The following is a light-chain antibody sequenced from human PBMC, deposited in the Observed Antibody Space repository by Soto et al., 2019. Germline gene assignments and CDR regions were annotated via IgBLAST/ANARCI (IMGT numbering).Light chain of an antibody. V-gene: IGLV1-40*01. CDR2: GNS. CDR3: QSYDSSLSVVV. J-gene: IGLJ2*01. CDR1: SSNIGAGYD. Sequence: QAVVTQPPSGSGAPGQRVTISCTGSSSNIGAGYDVHWYQQLPGTAPKLLIYGNSNRPSGVPDRFSGSKSGTSASLAITGLQAEDEADYYCQSYDSSLSVVVFGGGTKLTVL.